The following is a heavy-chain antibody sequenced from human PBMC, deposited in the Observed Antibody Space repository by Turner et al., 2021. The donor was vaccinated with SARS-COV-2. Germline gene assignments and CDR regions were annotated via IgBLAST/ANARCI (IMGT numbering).Heavy chain of an antibody. V-gene: IGHV3-23*01. J-gene: IGHJ4*02. D-gene: IGHD5-12*01. CDR3: AKDEGVFTGYGNFDY. CDR2: INTRGDST. CDR1: GFTFSNYD. Sequence: EVQLLESGGGLVQPGESRRLSCAASGFTFSNYDMSWLRQAPGKGPEWGSSINTRGDSTFVADSVKGRFTISRDNSKKTLFLKMTSLRAEDTAVYYCAKDEGVFTGYGNFDYWGQGTLVTVSS.